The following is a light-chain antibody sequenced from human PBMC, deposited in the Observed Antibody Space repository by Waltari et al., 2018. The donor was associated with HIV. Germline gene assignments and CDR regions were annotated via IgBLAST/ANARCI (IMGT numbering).Light chain of an antibody. CDR2: DAS. CDR3: QQYANVPPIT. J-gene: IGKJ5*01. V-gene: IGKV1-33*01. CDR1: QHLTHL. Sequence: IRMTQSPSSLSASVGATVTILCQASQHLTHLLTWYQQKPGTAPKLLIYDASTLEVGISSRFSGSGSGTTFRFTITNLQPEDVGTFYCQQYANVPPITFGQGTRVEIK.